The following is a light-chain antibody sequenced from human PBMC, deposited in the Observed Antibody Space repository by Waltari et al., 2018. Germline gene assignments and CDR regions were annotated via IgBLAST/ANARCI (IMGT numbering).Light chain of an antibody. CDR3: VAWDASLSSPV. J-gene: IGLJ2*01. Sequence: QSVLTQTPSASGTPGPRVTISCAGSSSNIGSNLVYWYQQLPGTAPKLLIHRNTQRASGVPDLFSGSKSGTSASLASSGLRSEDEADYYCVAWDASLSSPVFGGGTKLTVL. CDR1: SSNIGSNL. CDR2: RNT. V-gene: IGLV1-47*01.